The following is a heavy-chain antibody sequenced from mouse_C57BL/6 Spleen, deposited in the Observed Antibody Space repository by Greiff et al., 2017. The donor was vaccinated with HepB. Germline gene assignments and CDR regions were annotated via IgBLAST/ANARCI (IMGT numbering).Heavy chain of an antibody. D-gene: IGHD4-1*02. CDR1: GYTFTSYW. J-gene: IGHJ3*01. V-gene: IGHV1-59*01. CDR3: APTGAWFAY. CDR2: IDPSDSYT. Sequence: QVQLQQPGAELVRPGTSVKLSCKASGYTFTSYWMHWVKQRPGQGLEWIGVIDPSDSYTNYNQKFKGKATLTVDTSSSTAYMQLSSLTSEDSAVYYWAPTGAWFAYWGQGTLVTVSA.